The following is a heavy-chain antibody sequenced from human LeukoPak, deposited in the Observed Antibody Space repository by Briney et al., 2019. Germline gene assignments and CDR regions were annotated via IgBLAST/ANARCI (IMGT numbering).Heavy chain of an antibody. CDR1: GGTFSSYT. Sequence: ASVKVSCKASGGTFSSYTISWVRQAPGQGLEWMGIINPSGGSTSYAQKFQGRVTMTRDTSTSTVYMELSSLRSEDTAVYYCGWGLDWFDPWGQGTLVTVSS. J-gene: IGHJ5*02. V-gene: IGHV1-46*01. CDR2: INPSGGST. D-gene: IGHD1-26*01. CDR3: GWGLDWFDP.